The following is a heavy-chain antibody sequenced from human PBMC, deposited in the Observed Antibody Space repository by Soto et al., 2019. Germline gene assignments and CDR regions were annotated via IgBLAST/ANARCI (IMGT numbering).Heavy chain of an antibody. CDR3: IWPNHVTPMVSTDGFDT. CDR1: GGSVSGVSYY. V-gene: IGHV4-61*01. CDR2: IYFSGRT. J-gene: IGHJ3*02. Sequence: SETLSLTCTVSGGSVSGVSYYWNWIRHPPGKGLEWIGYIYFSGRTNYNPSLKSRVTISIDTSKNQFSLKTEDTAIYYCVRHQTIWPNHVTPMVSTDGFDTWARGQRSPSPQ. D-gene: IGHD3-10*02.